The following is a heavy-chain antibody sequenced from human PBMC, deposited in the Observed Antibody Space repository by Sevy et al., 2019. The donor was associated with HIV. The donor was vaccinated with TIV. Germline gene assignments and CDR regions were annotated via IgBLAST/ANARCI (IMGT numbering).Heavy chain of an antibody. J-gene: IGHJ3*02. Sequence: GGSLRLSCAASGFTFSYYWMHWVRQAPVKELVWVSRLNSDGSITDYADSVKGRFTISRDNAKNTLYLQMNSLRAEDTAVYYCAREQLADDGFDIWGQGTMVTVSS. V-gene: IGHV3-74*01. CDR1: GFTFSYYW. CDR2: LNSDGSIT. CDR3: AREQLADDGFDI. D-gene: IGHD6-6*01.